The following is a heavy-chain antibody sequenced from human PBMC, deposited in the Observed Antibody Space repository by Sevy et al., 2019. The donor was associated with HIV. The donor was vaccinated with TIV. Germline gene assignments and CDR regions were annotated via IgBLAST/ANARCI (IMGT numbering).Heavy chain of an antibody. V-gene: IGHV3-23*01. D-gene: IGHD6-6*01. J-gene: IGHJ4*02. CDR2: ISGSGGST. CDR3: AKVATYSSSSGKRRPNDY. CDR1: GFTFSSYA. Sequence: GGSLRLSCAASGFTFSSYAMSWVRQAPGKGLEWVSAISGSGGSTYYADSVKGRFTISRDNSKNTLYLQMNSLRAEDTAVYYCAKVATYSSSSGKRRPNDYWGQGTLVTVSS.